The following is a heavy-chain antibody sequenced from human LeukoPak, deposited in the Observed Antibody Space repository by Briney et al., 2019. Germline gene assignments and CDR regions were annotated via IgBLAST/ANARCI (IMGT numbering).Heavy chain of an antibody. D-gene: IGHD6-19*01. CDR2: IYHSGST. Sequence: KPSGTLSLTCAVSGGSISSSNWWSWVRQPPGKGLEWIGEIYHSGSTNYNPSLKSRVTISVDTSKNQFSLNLSSVTAADTAVYYCARGGAVEPSPRDYWGQGTLVTVSS. CDR1: GGSISSSNW. CDR3: ARGGAVEPSPRDY. V-gene: IGHV4-4*02. J-gene: IGHJ4*02.